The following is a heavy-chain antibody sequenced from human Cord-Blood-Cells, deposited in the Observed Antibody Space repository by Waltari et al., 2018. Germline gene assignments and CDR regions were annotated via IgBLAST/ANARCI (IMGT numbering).Heavy chain of an antibody. CDR1: GVTFSSPA. Sequence: QVQLVQSGAWVKKPGSSVKVSCQVSGVTFSSPAISWVRTAPGQGLEWMGRIIPILGIANYAQKFQGRVTITADKSTSTAYMELSSLRSEDTAVYYCASSPEGGGTGAFDIWGQGTMVTVSS. CDR2: IIPILGIA. J-gene: IGHJ3*02. CDR3: ASSPEGGGTGAFDI. V-gene: IGHV1-69*09. D-gene: IGHD3-16*01.